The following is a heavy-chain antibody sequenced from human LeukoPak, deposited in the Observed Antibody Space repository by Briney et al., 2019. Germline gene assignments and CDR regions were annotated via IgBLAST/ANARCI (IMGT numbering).Heavy chain of an antibody. D-gene: IGHD1-7*01. Sequence: GGSLRLSCAASGFTFSSYAMSWVRQAPGKGLEWVSGTNRRGDITGYADFVKGRFTISRDNAKNSLYLQMNSLRVEDTALYHCARKGLGGELGGFDSWGQGTLVTVSS. V-gene: IGHV3-20*01. J-gene: IGHJ4*02. CDR2: TNRRGDIT. CDR3: ARKGLGGELGGFDS. CDR1: GFTFSSYA.